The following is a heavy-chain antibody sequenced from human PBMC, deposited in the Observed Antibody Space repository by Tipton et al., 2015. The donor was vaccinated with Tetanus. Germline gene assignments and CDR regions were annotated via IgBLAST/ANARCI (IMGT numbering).Heavy chain of an antibody. V-gene: IGHV4-31*03. D-gene: IGHD3-16*01. Sequence: TLSLTCSVSGASISGGGYFWNWIRHRPGKGLEWIGNIYYSGNTFYNPSLKSRVNISVDTSTNQFSLRLTSVTAADTAVYYCARDQGGGRVARLNWFGPWGLGTLFTVSS. J-gene: IGHJ5*02. CDR1: GASISGGGYF. CDR3: ARDQGGGRVARLNWFGP. CDR2: IYYSGNT.